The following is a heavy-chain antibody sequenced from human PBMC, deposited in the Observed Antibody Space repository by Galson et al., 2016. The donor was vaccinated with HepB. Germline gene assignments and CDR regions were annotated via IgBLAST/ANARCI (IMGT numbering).Heavy chain of an antibody. CDR1: RFTFSSYG. V-gene: IGHV3-30*18. J-gene: IGHJ4*02. CDR2: ISYDGSNK. CDR3: AKDPDFWSGYCVD. Sequence: SLRLSCAASRFTFSSYGMHRVRQAPGKGLEWVAVISYDGSNKYYADSVKGRFTISRDNSKNTLFLQMNSLRAEDTAVYYCAKDPDFWSGYCVDWGQGTLVTVSS. D-gene: IGHD3-3*01.